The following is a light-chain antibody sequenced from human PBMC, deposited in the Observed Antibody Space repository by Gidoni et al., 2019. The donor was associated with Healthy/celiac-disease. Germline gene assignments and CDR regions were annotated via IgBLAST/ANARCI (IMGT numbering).Light chain of an antibody. CDR1: SSDVGGSNY. V-gene: IGLV2-14*01. CDR3: SSYTSSSTLEV. CDR2: AVR. J-gene: IGLJ2*01. Sequence: SALTQPASVSVSPLQSITISCTGTSSDVGGSNYVSWYQQHPGEAPKLMIYAVRNRPSGVSNRFSGSKSGNTASLTISGLQAEDEADYYCSSYTSSSTLEVFGGGTKLTVL.